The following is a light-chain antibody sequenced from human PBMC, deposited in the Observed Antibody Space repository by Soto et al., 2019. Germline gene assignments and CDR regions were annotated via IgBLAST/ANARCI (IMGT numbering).Light chain of an antibody. Sequence: QSALTQPASVSGSPGQSITISCTGTSSDVGGYSYVSWYQQHPGKAPKLMIYDVNNRPSGVSDRFSGSKSDNTASLSISGLQAEDEADYYCSSYTSGSSVVFGGGTKVTVL. CDR3: SSYTSGSSVV. J-gene: IGLJ3*02. CDR1: SSDVGGYSY. V-gene: IGLV2-14*03. CDR2: DVN.